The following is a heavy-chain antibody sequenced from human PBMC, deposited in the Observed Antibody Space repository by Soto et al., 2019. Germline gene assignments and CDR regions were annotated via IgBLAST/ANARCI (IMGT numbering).Heavy chain of an antibody. CDR3: ATGADVVVTGTFDE. J-gene: IGHJ4*02. CDR1: GFTFSNYA. CDR2: ITGSGGTS. Sequence: GSLRLSCVASGFTFSNYAMCWVRQAPGKGLKWVSGITGSGGTSYYADSVKGRFTISRDNSKSTLYLQMNSLRAEDTALYYCATGADVVVTGTFDEWGQGALVTVAS. V-gene: IGHV3-23*01. D-gene: IGHD6-19*01.